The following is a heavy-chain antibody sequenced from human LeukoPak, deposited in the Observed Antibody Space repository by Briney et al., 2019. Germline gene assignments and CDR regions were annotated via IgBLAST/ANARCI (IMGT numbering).Heavy chain of an antibody. Sequence: SETLSLTCTVSGGSISSYYWSWIRRPAGKGLEWIGRIYTSGSTNYNPSLKSRVTMSVDTSKNQFSLKLSSVTAADTAVYYCARDGAYYYDSSGYYYPDAFDIWGQGTMVTVSS. V-gene: IGHV4-4*07. CDR2: IYTSGST. CDR3: ARDGAYYYDSSGYYYPDAFDI. J-gene: IGHJ3*02. D-gene: IGHD3-22*01. CDR1: GGSISSYY.